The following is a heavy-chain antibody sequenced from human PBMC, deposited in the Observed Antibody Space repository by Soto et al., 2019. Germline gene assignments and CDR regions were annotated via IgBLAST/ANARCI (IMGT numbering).Heavy chain of an antibody. CDR3: AKGSSSVYYYYYGIDV. Sequence: GGSLRLSCAASGFTFSRSWMTWVRQAPGKGLEWVAVISYDGSNKYYADSVKGRFTISRDNSKNTLYLQMNSLRTEDTAVYYCAKGSSSVYYYYYGIDVWGQGTTVTVSS. D-gene: IGHD6-6*01. J-gene: IGHJ6*02. CDR1: GFTFSRSW. CDR2: ISYDGSNK. V-gene: IGHV3-30*18.